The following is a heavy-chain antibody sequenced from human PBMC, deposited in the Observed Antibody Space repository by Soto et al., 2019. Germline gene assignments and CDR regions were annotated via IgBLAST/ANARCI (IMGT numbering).Heavy chain of an antibody. CDR1: GYTFTSYG. CDR3: ARESARQQLAYYFDY. J-gene: IGHJ4*02. D-gene: IGHD6-13*01. CDR2: ISAYNGNT. V-gene: IGHV1-18*01. Sequence: ASVKVSCKASGYTFTSYGISWVRQAPGQGLEWMGWISAYNGNTNYAQKLQGRVTMTTDTSKNQFSLQLNSVNPEDTAVYYCARESARQQLAYYFDYWGQGTLVTVSS.